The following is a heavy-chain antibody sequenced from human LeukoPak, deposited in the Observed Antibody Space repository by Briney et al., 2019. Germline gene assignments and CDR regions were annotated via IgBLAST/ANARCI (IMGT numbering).Heavy chain of an antibody. CDR3: ARTRVGAYIQLWLYDY. J-gene: IGHJ4*02. CDR1: GYTFTGYY. D-gene: IGHD5-18*01. CDR2: INPNSGGT. V-gene: IGHV1-2*02. Sequence: APVKVSCKASGYTFTGYYMHWVRQAPGQGLEWMGWINPNSGGTNYAQKFQGRVTMTRDTSISTAYMELSRLRSDDTAVYYCARTRVGAYIQLWLYDYWGQGTLVTVSS.